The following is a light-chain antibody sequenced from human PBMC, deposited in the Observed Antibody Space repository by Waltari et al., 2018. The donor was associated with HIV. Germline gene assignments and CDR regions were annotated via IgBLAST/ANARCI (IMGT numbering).Light chain of an antibody. J-gene: IGLJ3*02. V-gene: IGLV3-21*02. Sequence: SYLLTQAPSVSVAPGQTARIPCRGNNIGSKSVHWYRQKSGQAPVLVVYDDSDRPSGSPERFSGSNSDHTATLTISRGEAGDEAEYHCQVWDSASDWVFGGGTKVTVL. CDR3: QVWDSASDWV. CDR1: NIGSKS. CDR2: DDS.